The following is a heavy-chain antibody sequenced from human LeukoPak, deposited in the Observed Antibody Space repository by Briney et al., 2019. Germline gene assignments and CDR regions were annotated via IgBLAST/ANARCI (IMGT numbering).Heavy chain of an antibody. CDR1: GDSISSTSYS. D-gene: IGHD2-8*02. CDR3: ARDHVMGGVGGHYYYYMDV. J-gene: IGHJ6*03. Sequence: PSETLSLTCTVSGDSISSTSYSWGWIRQPPGKGLEWIGTIYYSGSPYYNPSLKSRVTISVDTSKNQFSLKLSSVTAADTAVYYCARDHVMGGVGGHYYYYMDVWGKGTTVTISS. CDR2: IYYSGSP. V-gene: IGHV4-39*07.